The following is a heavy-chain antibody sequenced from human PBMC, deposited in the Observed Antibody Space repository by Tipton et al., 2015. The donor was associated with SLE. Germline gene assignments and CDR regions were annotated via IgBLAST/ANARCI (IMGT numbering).Heavy chain of an antibody. J-gene: IGHJ4*02. CDR2: SYYSRST. CDR1: GGSLSSYY. CDR3: AREVGATFFDY. D-gene: IGHD1-26*01. V-gene: IGHV4-59*01. Sequence: TLSLTCTVSGGSLSSYYWSWIRQPPGKGLEWIGYSYYSRSTNDNPSLKSRVTISVDTSKNQLSLKLSSVTAADTAVYYCAREVGATFFDYWGQGTLVTVSS.